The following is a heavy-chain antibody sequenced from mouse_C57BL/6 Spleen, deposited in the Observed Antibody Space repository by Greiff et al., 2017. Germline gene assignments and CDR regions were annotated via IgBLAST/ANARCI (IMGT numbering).Heavy chain of an antibody. Sequence: QVQLQQPGAELVRPGTSVKLSCKASGYTFTSYWMHWVKQRPGQGLEWIGVIDPSDSYTNYNQKFKGKATLTVDPSSRTAYMQLSSLTSEDSAVYYCARSGGEKLDVWGTGTKVTV. CDR2: IDPSDSYT. D-gene: IGHD3-1*01. CDR1: GYTFTSYW. V-gene: IGHV1-59*01. J-gene: IGHJ1*03. CDR3: ARSGGEKLDV.